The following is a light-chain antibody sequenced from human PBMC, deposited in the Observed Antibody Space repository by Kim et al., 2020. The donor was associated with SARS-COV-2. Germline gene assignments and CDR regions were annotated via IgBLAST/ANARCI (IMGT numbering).Light chain of an antibody. Sequence: GKTVTTSCTPSSGSIASNYVQWYQQRPGSAPTTVIYEDNQRPSGVPDRFSGSIDSSSNSASLTISGLKTEDEADYYCQSYDSSNVVFGGGTQLTVL. CDR2: EDN. V-gene: IGLV6-57*03. CDR3: QSYDSSNVV. CDR1: SGSIASNY. J-gene: IGLJ2*01.